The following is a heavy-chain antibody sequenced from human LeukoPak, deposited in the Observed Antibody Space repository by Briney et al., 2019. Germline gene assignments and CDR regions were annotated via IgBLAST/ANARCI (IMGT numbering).Heavy chain of an antibody. D-gene: IGHD3-22*01. CDR1: AFTFSTYA. CDR3: AREKGSSGYPYYFDY. Sequence: PGGSLRLSCAASAFTFSTYAMNWVRQAPGKGLEWLSYISDSDNTINFADSVKGRFTISRDNAKNSLYLQMNSLRAEDTAVYYCAREKGSSGYPYYFDYWGQGTLVTVSS. CDR2: ISDSDNTI. J-gene: IGHJ4*02. V-gene: IGHV3-48*01.